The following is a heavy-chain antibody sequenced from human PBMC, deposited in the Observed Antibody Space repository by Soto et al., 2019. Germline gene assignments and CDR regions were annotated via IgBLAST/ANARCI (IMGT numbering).Heavy chain of an antibody. J-gene: IGHJ2*01. D-gene: IGHD2-15*01. CDR1: GFTFSKYA. V-gene: IGHV3-23*01. CDR2: ISANGGIT. Sequence: ESGGGLVKPGGSLRLSCAASGFTFSKYAMSWVRLAPGKGLEWVSSISANGGITDYADSVKGRFTISRGNFQNILSLQMDSLRGDDTALYFCAKDKYTDSVRKVWFFDYWGRGTLVTVSS. CDR3: AKDKYTDSVRKVWFFDY.